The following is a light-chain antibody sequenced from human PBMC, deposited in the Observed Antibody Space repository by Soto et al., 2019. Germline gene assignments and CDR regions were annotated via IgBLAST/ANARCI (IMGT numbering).Light chain of an antibody. CDR1: QSLLYSDGKTF. V-gene: IGKV2-30*01. Sequence: EVVMTQSPLSLPVTLGQSASIFCRSSQSLLYSDGKTFLTWFHQRPGQAPRRLIYEVSNRDSGVPDRFSGSGSGTDFTLKISRVEAEDVGVYYCMQGTHWPLTFGGGTKVEIK. CDR2: EVS. J-gene: IGKJ4*01. CDR3: MQGTHWPLT.